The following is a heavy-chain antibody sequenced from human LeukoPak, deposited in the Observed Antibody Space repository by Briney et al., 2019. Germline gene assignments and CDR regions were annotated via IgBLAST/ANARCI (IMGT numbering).Heavy chain of an antibody. D-gene: IGHD3-9*01. V-gene: IGHV4-59*01. CDR1: GGSISSYY. CDR2: IYYSGST. CDR3: ARAIMAGYFDWLLFDY. Sequence: SETLSLTCTVSGGSISSYYWSWIRQPPGKGLEWIGYIYYSGSTNYNPSLKSRVTISVDTSKNQFSLKLSSVTAADTAVYYCARAIMAGYFDWLLFDYWGQGTLVTVSS. J-gene: IGHJ4*02.